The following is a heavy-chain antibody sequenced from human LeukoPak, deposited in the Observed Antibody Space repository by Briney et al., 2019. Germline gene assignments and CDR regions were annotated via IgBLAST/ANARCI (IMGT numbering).Heavy chain of an antibody. CDR2: INPNSGGT. D-gene: IGHD2-2*02. J-gene: IGHJ4*02. CDR1: GYTFTGYY. V-gene: IGHV1-2*02. CDR3: AREEYCSSTSCYTEY. Sequence: ASVKVSCKASGYTFTGYYMHWVRQAPGQGLEWMGWINPNSGGTNYAQKFQGRVTMTRDTSISTAYVELSRLRSDDTAVYYCAREEYCSSTSCYTEYWGQGTLVTVSS.